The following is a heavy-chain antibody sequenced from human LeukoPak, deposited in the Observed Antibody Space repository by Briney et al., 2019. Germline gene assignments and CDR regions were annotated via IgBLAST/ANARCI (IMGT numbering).Heavy chain of an antibody. V-gene: IGHV4-59*11. CDR1: GGSINSHY. CDR3: ASSGQCTNGLCRDVGYMDV. D-gene: IGHD2-8*01. J-gene: IGHJ6*03. CDR2: ISYSGNT. Sequence: SETLSLTCTVSGGSINSHYWSWVRQPPGKGLVWIGYISYSGNTNYNPSLKSRVTISMHTSKNQLSLKLNSVTAADTAVYYCASSGQCTNGLCRDVGYMDVWGKGTTVTVSS.